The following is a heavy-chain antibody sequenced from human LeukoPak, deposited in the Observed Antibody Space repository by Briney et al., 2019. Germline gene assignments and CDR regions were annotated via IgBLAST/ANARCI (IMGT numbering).Heavy chain of an antibody. J-gene: IGHJ6*04. CDR2: IYHSGST. D-gene: IGHD1-1*01. CDR3: ARGYEGNYYYYYGMDV. Sequence: SETLSLTCAVSGGCISSGGYSWSWIRQPPGKGLEWIGYIYHSGSTYYNPSLKSRVTISVDRSKNQFSLKLSSVTAADTAVYYCARGYEGNYYYYYGMDVWGKGTTVTVSS. V-gene: IGHV4-30-2*01. CDR1: GGCISSGGYS.